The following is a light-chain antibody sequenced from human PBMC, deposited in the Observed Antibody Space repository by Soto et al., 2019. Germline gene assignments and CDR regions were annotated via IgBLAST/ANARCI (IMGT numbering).Light chain of an antibody. CDR2: QVT. Sequence: QSALTQPASVSGSLGQSITISCTGTTRDIAGYNYISWYQQLPGKAPKLMIYQVTIRPSGISNRFSGSKSGNTASLPISGLQAVDEADYYCTSFSSSTSLYVFGTGTKVTVL. V-gene: IGLV2-14*01. J-gene: IGLJ1*01. CDR3: TSFSSSTSLYV. CDR1: TRDIAGYNY.